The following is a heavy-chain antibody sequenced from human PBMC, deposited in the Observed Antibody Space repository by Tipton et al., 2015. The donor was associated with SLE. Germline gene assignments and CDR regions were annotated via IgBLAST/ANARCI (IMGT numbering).Heavy chain of an antibody. CDR3: ARETTRTRDGMDV. D-gene: IGHD1-1*01. V-gene: IGHV1-8*02. CDR1: GHTFSNYD. CDR2: MNPSGNT. Sequence: AEVKKPGASVKVSCKASGHTFSNYDINWVRQAPGQGLEWMGWMNPSGNTAYAQKFQGRLTMTRDTSISTAYMELNSLRSADTAVYFCARETTRTRDGMDVWGKGTTVTVSS. J-gene: IGHJ6*04.